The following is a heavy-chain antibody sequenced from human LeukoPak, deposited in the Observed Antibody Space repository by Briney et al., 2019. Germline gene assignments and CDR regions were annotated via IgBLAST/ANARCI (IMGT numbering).Heavy chain of an antibody. Sequence: ASVKVSCKASGYTFTGYYMHWVRQAPGQGLEWMGWINPNSGGTNYAQKFQGRVTMTRDTSISTAYMELSRLRSDDTAVYYCARDLRGYSYGYFDYWGQGTLVTVSS. J-gene: IGHJ4*02. CDR2: INPNSGGT. D-gene: IGHD5-18*01. CDR1: GYTFTGYY. CDR3: ARDLRGYSYGYFDY. V-gene: IGHV1-2*02.